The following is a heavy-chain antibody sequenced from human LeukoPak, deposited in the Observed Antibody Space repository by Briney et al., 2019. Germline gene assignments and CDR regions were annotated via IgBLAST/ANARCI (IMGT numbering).Heavy chain of an antibody. CDR3: ARDGEGYCSSTSCYEAWFDP. D-gene: IGHD2-2*01. CDR1: GGSFSGYY. Sequence: PSETLSLTCAVSGGSFSGYYWSWIRQPPGKGLEWIGDINHSGSTNYNPSLKSRVTISVDTSKDQFSLKLSSVTAADTAVYYCARDGEGYCSSTSCYEAWFDPWGQGTLVTVSS. J-gene: IGHJ5*02. CDR2: INHSGST. V-gene: IGHV4-34*01.